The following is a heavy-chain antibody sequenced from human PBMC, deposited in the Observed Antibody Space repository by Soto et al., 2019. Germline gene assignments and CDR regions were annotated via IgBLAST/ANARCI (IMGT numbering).Heavy chain of an antibody. CDR1: GFTFSGSA. V-gene: IGHV3-73*01. D-gene: IGHD5-18*01. CDR3: TRPGYSYAKEGMDV. J-gene: IGHJ6*02. CDR2: IRSKANSYAT. Sequence: PGGSLRLSCAASGFTFSGSAMHWVRQASGKGLEWVGRIRSKANSYATAYAASVKARFTISRDDSKNTAYLQMNSLKTEDTAVYYCTRPGYSYAKEGMDVWGQGTTVAVSS.